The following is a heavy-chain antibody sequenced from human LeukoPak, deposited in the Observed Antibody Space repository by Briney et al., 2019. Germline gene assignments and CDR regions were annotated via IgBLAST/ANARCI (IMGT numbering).Heavy chain of an antibody. V-gene: IGHV3-23*01. CDR1: GFTFNNYA. CDR2: ISGSGGST. Sequence: GGSLRLSCVASGFTFNNYAMSWVRQAPGKGLEWVSAISGSGGSTYYADSVKGRFTISRDNSKNTLYLQMNSLRAEDTAVYYCARGGYSTYYFDYWGQGTLVTVSS. D-gene: IGHD4-11*01. J-gene: IGHJ4*02. CDR3: ARGGYSTYYFDY.